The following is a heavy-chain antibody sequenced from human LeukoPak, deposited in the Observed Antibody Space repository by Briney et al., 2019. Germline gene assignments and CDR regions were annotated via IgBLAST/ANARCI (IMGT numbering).Heavy chain of an antibody. Sequence: GGSLRLSCAASGFTFSSYGMHWVRQAPGKGLEWVAFIRYDGSNKYYADSVKGRFTISRDNFKNTLYLQMNSLRPDDTAVYYCAKDPRFHYDFWSGPSYWGQGTLVTVSS. CDR2: IRYDGSNK. V-gene: IGHV3-30*02. D-gene: IGHD3-3*01. CDR3: AKDPRFHYDFWSGPSY. J-gene: IGHJ4*02. CDR1: GFTFSSYG.